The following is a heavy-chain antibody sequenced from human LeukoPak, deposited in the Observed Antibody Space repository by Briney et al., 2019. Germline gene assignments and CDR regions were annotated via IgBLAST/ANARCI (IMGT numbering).Heavy chain of an antibody. CDR2: MIPIFGTA. CDR1: GGTLSSYA. V-gene: IGHV1-69*01. J-gene: IGHJ1*01. CDR3: ARGNCSGDCYSDEYFHL. Sequence: SVKISCKASGGTLSSYAISWVRQAPGQGLEWMGGMIPIFGTANYAQKFQGRVTITADESTSTAYMELSSLRSEATAAYVCARGNCSGDCYSDEYFHLEGQGNLVTVSS. D-gene: IGHD2-21*01.